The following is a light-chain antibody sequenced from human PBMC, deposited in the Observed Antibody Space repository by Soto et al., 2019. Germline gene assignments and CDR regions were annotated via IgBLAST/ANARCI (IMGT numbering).Light chain of an antibody. J-gene: IGKJ4*01. CDR1: QSISSW. V-gene: IGKV1-5*03. CDR3: QQANSFPLT. CDR2: TAS. Sequence: DIQMTQSPSTLSASVGDRVTITCRASQSISSWLAWYQQKPGKAPKLLIYTASDLESGVPSRFSGSGSGTEFTLTISSLQPDDFATYYCQQANSFPLTFGGGTKVEIK.